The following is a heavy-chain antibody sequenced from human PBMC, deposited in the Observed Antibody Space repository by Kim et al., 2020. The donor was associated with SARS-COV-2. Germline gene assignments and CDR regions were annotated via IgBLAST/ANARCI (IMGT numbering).Heavy chain of an antibody. CDR3: ARAGDDSAYRPMNH. Sequence: YGDSVKGRFTRFRDNARNSLHLQMVSLRAEDTALYFCARAGDDSAYRPMNHWGQGTLVTVSS. D-gene: IGHD3-16*01. V-gene: IGHV3-11*06. J-gene: IGHJ5*02.